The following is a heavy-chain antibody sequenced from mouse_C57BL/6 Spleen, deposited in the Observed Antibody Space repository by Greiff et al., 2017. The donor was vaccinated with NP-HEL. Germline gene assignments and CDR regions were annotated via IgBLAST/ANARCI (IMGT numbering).Heavy chain of an antibody. J-gene: IGHJ4*01. CDR1: GYTFTDYY. CDR3: ARVPRLLSHAMDY. D-gene: IGHD2-1*01. Sequence: QVQLQQSGPELVKPGASVKISCKASGYTFTDYYINRVKQRPGQGLEWIGWIFPGSGSTYYNEKFKGKATLTVDKSSSTAYMLLSSLTSEDSAVYFCARVPRLLSHAMDYWGQGTSVTVSS. V-gene: IGHV1-75*01. CDR2: IFPGSGST.